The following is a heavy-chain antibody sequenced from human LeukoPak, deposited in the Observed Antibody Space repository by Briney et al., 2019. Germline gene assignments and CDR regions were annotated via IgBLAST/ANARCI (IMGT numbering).Heavy chain of an antibody. CDR1: GGSFSGYY. D-gene: IGHD3-22*01. CDR3: ARGGDVVVITPFDY. CDR2: INHSGST. V-gene: IGHV4-34*01. Sequence: PSETLSLTCAVYGGSFSGYYWSWIRQPPGKGLEWIGEINHSGSTNYNPSLKSRVTISVDTSKNQFSLKLSSVTAADTAVYYCARGGDVVVITPFDYWGQGTLVTVSS. J-gene: IGHJ4*02.